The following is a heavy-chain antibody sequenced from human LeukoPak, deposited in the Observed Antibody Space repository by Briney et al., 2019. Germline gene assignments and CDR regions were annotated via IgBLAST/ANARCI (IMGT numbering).Heavy chain of an antibody. CDR1: RFTFTYYW. CDR2: INGDGSST. Sequence: GGSLRLSCAASRFTFTYYWMHWVRQAPGKGLVWVARINGDGSSTNYADSVKGRFTISRDNAKNTLYLQMNSLRAEDRAVYYCADDDFGASGLPDYWGQGTLVTVSS. V-gene: IGHV3-74*01. D-gene: IGHD4-17*01. CDR3: ADDDFGASGLPDY. J-gene: IGHJ4*02.